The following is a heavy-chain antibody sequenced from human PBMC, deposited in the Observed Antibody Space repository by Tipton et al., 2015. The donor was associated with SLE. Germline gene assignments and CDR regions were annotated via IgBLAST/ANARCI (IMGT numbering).Heavy chain of an antibody. Sequence: TLSLTCTVSGGSIRTSDYYWSWVRQYPGQGLEWIGYIYCSGSTKYNPSLQSRLTISVDTSQNQFSLELSSVTAADTAVYYCARVKGNYDIMQGYFKGRYYLDFWGQGTLVTVSS. V-gene: IGHV4-31*03. CDR2: IYCSGST. D-gene: IGHD3-9*01. CDR1: GGSIRTSDYY. CDR3: ARVKGNYDIMQGYFKGRYYLDF. J-gene: IGHJ4*02.